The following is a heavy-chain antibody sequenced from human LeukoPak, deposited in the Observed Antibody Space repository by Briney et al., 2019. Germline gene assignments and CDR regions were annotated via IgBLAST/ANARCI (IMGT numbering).Heavy chain of an antibody. CDR3: ARSPTVVRFLEWLNGLGTYYFDY. D-gene: IGHD3-3*01. CDR2: IKQDGSEK. V-gene: IGHV3-7*01. Sequence: GGSLRLSCAASGFTFSDYYMSWIRQAPGKGLEWVANIKQDGSEKYYVDSVKGRFTISRDNAKNSLYLQMNSLRAEDTAVYYCARSPTVVRFLEWLNGLGTYYFDYWGQGTLVTVSS. J-gene: IGHJ4*02. CDR1: GFTFSDYY.